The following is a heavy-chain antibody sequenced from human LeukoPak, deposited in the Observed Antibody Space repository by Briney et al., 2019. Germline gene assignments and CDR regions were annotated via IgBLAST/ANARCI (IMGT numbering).Heavy chain of an antibody. D-gene: IGHD6-6*01. CDR2: IIPILGIA. CDR1: GGTFSSYA. Sequence: GASVKVSCKASGGTFSSYAISWVRQAPGQGLEWMGRIIPILGIANYAQKFQGRGTITAGQSTSTAYMELSSLRSEDTAVYYCARSEYSSSLTFDYWGQGTLVTVSS. V-gene: IGHV1-69*04. J-gene: IGHJ4*02. CDR3: ARSEYSSSLTFDY.